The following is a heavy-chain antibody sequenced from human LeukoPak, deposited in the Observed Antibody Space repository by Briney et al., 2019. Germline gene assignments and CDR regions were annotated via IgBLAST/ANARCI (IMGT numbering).Heavy chain of an antibody. J-gene: IGHJ4*02. CDR3: AKSVVRWLDY. D-gene: IGHD4-23*01. Sequence: GGSLRLSCAASGFTFSSYGMHWVRQAPGKGLEWVAVISYGGSNNYYADSVKGRFTISRDNSKNTLYLQMNSLRAEDTAVYYCAKSVVRWLDYWGQGTLVTVSS. CDR1: GFTFSSYG. V-gene: IGHV3-30*18. CDR2: ISYGGSNN.